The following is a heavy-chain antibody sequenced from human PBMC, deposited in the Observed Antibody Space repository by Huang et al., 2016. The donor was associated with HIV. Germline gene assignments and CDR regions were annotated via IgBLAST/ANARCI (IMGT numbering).Heavy chain of an antibody. V-gene: IGHV3-53*01. CDR2: IYSGGTT. J-gene: IGHJ4*02. CDR1: GFTVSTNY. CDR3: AKEGDTGAARGY. D-gene: IGHD2-8*02. Sequence: EVQLVESGGGLIQPGGSLRLSCAASGFTVSTNYMTWVRQAPGKGLEWVSLIYSGGTTYYADSVKGRFTIARDDSENTLYLHMTSLRAGDTAVYYCAKEGDTGAARGYWGQGTLVTVS.